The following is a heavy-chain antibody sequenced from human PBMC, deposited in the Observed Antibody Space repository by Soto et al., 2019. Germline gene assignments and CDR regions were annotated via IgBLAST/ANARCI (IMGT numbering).Heavy chain of an antibody. CDR1: GGSISSSSYY. CDR2: TYYSGST. CDR3: ATLRVREMIQLWLYDAFDI. D-gene: IGHD5-18*01. V-gene: IGHV4-39*01. Sequence: QLQLQESGPGLVKPSETLSLTCTVSGGSISSSSYYWGWIRQPPGKGLEWIGGTYYSGSTYYNPSLKSRVTISVDTSKNQFSLKLSSVTAADTAVYYCATLRVREMIQLWLYDAFDIWGQGTMVTVSS. J-gene: IGHJ3*02.